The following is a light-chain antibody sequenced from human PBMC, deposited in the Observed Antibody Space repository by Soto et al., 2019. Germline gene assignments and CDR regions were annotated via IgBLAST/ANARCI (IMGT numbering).Light chain of an antibody. J-gene: IGKJ1*01. V-gene: IGKV3-15*01. CDR1: QRLSSN. CDR3: HQYINWPPT. CDR2: RAS. Sequence: VLTQSPVTLSVSPGERVTLSCRASQRLSSNLAWYQQRPGQAPRLLIYRASIKGTDIPARGIGSGSGTECTLTSSNLQSENFAVYYYHQYINWPPTFGQGTKVGSK.